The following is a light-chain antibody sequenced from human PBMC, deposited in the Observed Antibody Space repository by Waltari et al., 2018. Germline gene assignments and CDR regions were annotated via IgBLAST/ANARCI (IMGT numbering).Light chain of an antibody. CDR1: SGSNY. CDR2: DVT. CDR3: SSYTSNNTPVV. Sequence: QSALTQPASVSGSPGKSITLSCTGTSGSNYHALYQQHPGKAPKRMIYDVTNRPSGVSNRFSGSKSCNTASLTISWLRAEDEADYYCSSYTSNNTPVVFGGGTMVTVL. J-gene: IGLJ2*01. V-gene: IGLV2-14*03.